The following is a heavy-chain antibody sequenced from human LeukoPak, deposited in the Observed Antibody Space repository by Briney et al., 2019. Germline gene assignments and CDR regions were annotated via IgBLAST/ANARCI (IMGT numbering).Heavy chain of an antibody. J-gene: IGHJ3*02. D-gene: IGHD3-22*01. Sequence: PSETLSLICTVSGGSIRGYYWSWIRQPPGKGLEWIGYIYYSGSTNYNPSLKSRVTISVDTSKNQFSLKLSSVTAADTAVYYCAREKDYYDSSGYYRDAFDIWGQGTMVTVSS. CDR1: GGSIRGYY. CDR3: AREKDYYDSSGYYRDAFDI. V-gene: IGHV4-59*01. CDR2: IYYSGST.